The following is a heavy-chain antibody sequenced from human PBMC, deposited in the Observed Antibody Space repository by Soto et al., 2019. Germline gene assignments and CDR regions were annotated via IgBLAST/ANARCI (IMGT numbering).Heavy chain of an antibody. CDR3: ARLPGALVAVLYIYPLDGREPLSDVDV. Sequence: ELVESGGGVVQPGESLRLSCAASGFTFNYYPMHWVRQTPGKGLEWVAVISFDGSNKYYADSVKGRFTISRDNSKNMLYLQMNSVRPEDAAVYYCARLPGALVAVLYIYPLDGREPLSDVDVW. CDR2: ISFDGSNK. J-gene: IGHJ6*01. CDR1: GFTFNYYP. D-gene: IGHD6-19*01. V-gene: IGHV3-30-3*01.